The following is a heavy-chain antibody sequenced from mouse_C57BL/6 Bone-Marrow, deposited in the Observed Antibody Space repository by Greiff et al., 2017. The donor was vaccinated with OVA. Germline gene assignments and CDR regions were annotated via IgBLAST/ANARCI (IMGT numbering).Heavy chain of an antibody. D-gene: IGHD1-1*01. CDR3: ARQITTVVAEYFDV. CDR1: GFTFSDYG. CDR2: ISSGSSTI. Sequence: EVHLVESGGGLVKPGGSLKLSCAASGFTFSDYGMHWVRQAPEKGLEWVAYISSGSSTIYYADTVKGRFTISRDNAKNTLFLQMTSLRSEDTAMYYCARQITTVVAEYFDVWGTGTTVTVSS. V-gene: IGHV5-17*01. J-gene: IGHJ1*03.